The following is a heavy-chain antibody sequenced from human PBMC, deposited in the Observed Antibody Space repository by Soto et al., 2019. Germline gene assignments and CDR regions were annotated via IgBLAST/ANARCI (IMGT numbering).Heavy chain of an antibody. CDR1: GGSFSGYY. J-gene: IGHJ6*02. CDR3: GRGRERTALNLYYYYGMDV. D-gene: IGHD5-18*01. CDR2: INHSGST. V-gene: IGHV4-34*01. Sequence: TSETLSLTCAVYGGSFSGYYWSWIRQPPGKGLEWIGEINHSGSTNYNPSLKSRVTISVDTSKNQFSLKLSSVTAADTAVYYCGRGRERTALNLYYYYGMDVWGQGTTVTVSS.